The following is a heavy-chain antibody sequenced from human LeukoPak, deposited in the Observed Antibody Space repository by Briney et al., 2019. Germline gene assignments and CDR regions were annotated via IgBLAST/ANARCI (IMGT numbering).Heavy chain of an antibody. J-gene: IGHJ4*02. V-gene: IGHV4-59*01. CDR1: GGSISSYY. CDR3: AREAESSGYNFDS. CDR2: IDHTGYT. Sequence: SETLSLTCTVSGGSISSYYWSWIRQPPGKGLEWIGYIDHTGYTNYNPSLKSRVTISIDTSKNQFSLNLSSVTAADTAVYYCAREAESSGYNFDSWGQGTLVTVSS. D-gene: IGHD3-22*01.